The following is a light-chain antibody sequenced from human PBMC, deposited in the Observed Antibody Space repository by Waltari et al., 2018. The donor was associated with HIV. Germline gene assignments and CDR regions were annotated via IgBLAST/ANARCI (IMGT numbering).Light chain of an antibody. Sequence: QSTLTQPPSTSGSPGQSLTISCTATSSDIGGYNYFSWYQQHPGKAPKLIMTEVTKRPSGVPDRFSGSKSGNTASLTVSGLQADDEALYYCSSFAPTNKFYVLFGGGTTLTVL. J-gene: IGLJ2*01. CDR2: EVT. CDR1: SSDIGGYNY. CDR3: SSFAPTNKFYVL. V-gene: IGLV2-8*01.